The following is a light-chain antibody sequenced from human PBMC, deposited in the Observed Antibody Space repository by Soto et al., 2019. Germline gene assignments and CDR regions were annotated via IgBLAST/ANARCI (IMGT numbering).Light chain of an antibody. CDR2: GAS. Sequence: ETVMTQSPATLSMSPGERATLSCRASQSVSNNLAWYQQKPGQAPRLLIYGASSRATGIPARFSGSGSGTDFTLTISSLEPEDFAVYYCQQRSNWPSTFGQGTRLEIK. CDR1: QSVSNN. V-gene: IGKV3-11*01. CDR3: QQRSNWPST. J-gene: IGKJ5*01.